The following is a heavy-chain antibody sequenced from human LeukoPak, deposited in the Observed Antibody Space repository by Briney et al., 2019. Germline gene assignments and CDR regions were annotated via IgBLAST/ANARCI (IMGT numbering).Heavy chain of an antibody. CDR1: GGSISSYY. CDR3: ARHQGLSGSCWRLDY. J-gene: IGHJ4*02. D-gene: IGHD1-26*01. Sequence: PSETLSLTCTVSGGSISSYYWSWIRQPPGKGLEWIGYIYYSGSTNYNPSLKSRVTISVDTSKNQFSLKLSSVTAADTAIYYCARHQGLSGSCWRLDYWGQGTLVTVSS. V-gene: IGHV4-59*08. CDR2: IYYSGST.